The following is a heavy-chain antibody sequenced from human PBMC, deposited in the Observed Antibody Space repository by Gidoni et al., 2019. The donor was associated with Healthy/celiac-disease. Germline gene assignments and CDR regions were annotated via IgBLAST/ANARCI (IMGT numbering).Heavy chain of an antibody. V-gene: IGHV3-21*01. D-gene: IGHD1-26*01. CDR2: ISSSTSYI. J-gene: IGHJ4*02. CDR3: ASGGEYGFSVGAHDY. Sequence: EVQLVESGGGLVKHGVSLSLSCAASGFTFRSYSMNWVRQAPGKGLEWVSSISSSTSYIYYSDLVKGRFTISRENAKNSLYLQMNSLRAADTAVYYCASGGEYGFSVGAHDYWGQGTLVTVSS. CDR1: GFTFRSYS.